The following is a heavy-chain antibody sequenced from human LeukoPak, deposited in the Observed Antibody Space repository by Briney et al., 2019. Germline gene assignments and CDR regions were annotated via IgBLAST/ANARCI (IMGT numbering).Heavy chain of an antibody. CDR3: ARDGTAAGLYFDL. Sequence: GGSLRLSCAVSGFTFSSYWMNWVRQAPGKGLEWVASIRQDGGEKSYVDSVKGRFTISRDNTKNSLYLQMSSLRAEDTAVYYCARDGTAAGLYFDLWGQGSLVTVSS. CDR2: IRQDGGEK. J-gene: IGHJ4*01. D-gene: IGHD6-13*01. CDR1: GFTFSSYW. V-gene: IGHV3-7*01.